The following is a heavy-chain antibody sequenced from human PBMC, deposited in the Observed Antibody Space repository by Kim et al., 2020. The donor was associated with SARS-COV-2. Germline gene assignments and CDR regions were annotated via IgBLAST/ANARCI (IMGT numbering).Heavy chain of an antibody. Sequence: KQYGEPRNGRYHISRDNAKYTLYLKVNSLGAEDTAVYYCAREEIVVPCFAYWGQGTLVTVSS. V-gene: IGHV3-7*01. D-gene: IGHD2-15*01. CDR3: AREEIVVPCFAY. CDR2: K. J-gene: IGHJ4*02.